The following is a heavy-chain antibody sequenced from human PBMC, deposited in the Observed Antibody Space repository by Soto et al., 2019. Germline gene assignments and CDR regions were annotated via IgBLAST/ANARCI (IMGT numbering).Heavy chain of an antibody. V-gene: IGHV1-3*01. CDR1: GYSFTSYA. CDR2: INAVNGIA. CDR3: ARDLRVVVAATNTFDI. D-gene: IGHD2-15*01. J-gene: IGHJ3*02. Sequence: ASVKVSCKASGYSFTSYAMHWVRQAPGQRLEWMGWINAVNGIANYAQKFQGRVTITADKSTSTAYMELSSLRSEDTAVYYCARDLRVVVAATNTFDIWGQGTMVTVSS.